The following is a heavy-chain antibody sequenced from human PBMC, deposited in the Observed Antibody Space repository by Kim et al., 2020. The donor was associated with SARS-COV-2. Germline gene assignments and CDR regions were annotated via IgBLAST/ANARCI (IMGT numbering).Heavy chain of an antibody. CDR2: IIPIFGTA. CDR1: GLTFSSYA. V-gene: IGHV1-69*13. Sequence: SVKVSCKASGLTFSSYAISWVRQAPGQGLEWMGGIIPIFGTANYAQKFQGRVTITADESTSTAYMELSSLRSEDTAVYYCARASITMIVVAVYYYGMDVWGQGTTVTVSS. J-gene: IGHJ6*02. CDR3: ARASITMIVVAVYYYGMDV. D-gene: IGHD3-22*01.